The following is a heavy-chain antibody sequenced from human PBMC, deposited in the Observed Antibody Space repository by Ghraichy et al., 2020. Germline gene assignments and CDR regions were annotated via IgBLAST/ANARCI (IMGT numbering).Heavy chain of an antibody. CDR3: ASMDIVVVPTAKWAFDI. J-gene: IGHJ3*02. V-gene: IGHV4-39*07. Sequence: SETLSLTCSVSGASISSSDYYWGWIRQPPGKGLEWIGNIYYSGSTNYNPSLKSRVTISVDTSKNQFSLKLSSVTAADTAVYYCASMDIVVVPTAKWAFDIWGQGTMVTVSS. CDR2: IYYSGST. CDR1: GASISSSDYY. D-gene: IGHD2-2*03.